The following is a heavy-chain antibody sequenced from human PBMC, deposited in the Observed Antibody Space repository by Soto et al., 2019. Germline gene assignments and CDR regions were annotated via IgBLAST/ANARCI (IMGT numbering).Heavy chain of an antibody. D-gene: IGHD3-16*01. Sequence: ASVKVSCRASGYTFTGYYMHWVRQAPGQGLEWMGWINPNSGGTNYAQKFQGRVTMTRDTSISTAYMELSRLRSDDTAVYYCARDLFRGGPTDYWGQGTLVTVSS. J-gene: IGHJ4*02. CDR3: ARDLFRGGPTDY. CDR2: INPNSGGT. CDR1: GYTFTGYY. V-gene: IGHV1-2*02.